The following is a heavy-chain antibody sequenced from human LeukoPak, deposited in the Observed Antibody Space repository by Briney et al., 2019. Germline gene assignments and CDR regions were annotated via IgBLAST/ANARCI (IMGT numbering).Heavy chain of an antibody. J-gene: IGHJ4*02. V-gene: IGHV1-69*13. CDR1: GGTFSSYA. CDR3: ARVEEAYNPNRPFDY. CDR2: IIPIFGTA. Sequence: ASVKVSCKASGGTFSSYAISWVRQAPGQGLEWMGGIIPIFGTANYAQKFQGRVTITADESTSTAYMELSSLRSEDTAVYYCARVEEAYNPNRPFDYWGQGTLVTVSS. D-gene: IGHD5-24*01.